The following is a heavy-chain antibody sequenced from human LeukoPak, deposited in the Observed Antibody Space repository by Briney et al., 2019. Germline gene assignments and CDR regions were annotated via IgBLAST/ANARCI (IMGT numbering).Heavy chain of an antibody. CDR2: IYYSGST. Sequence: ASETLSLTCTVSGGSISSSSYSWGWIRQPPGKGLEWIGSIYYSGSTYYNPSLKSRVTISLDTSKNQFSLKLSSVTAADTAVYYCAGHHPRNTVDFWGQGTLVTVSS. D-gene: IGHD2-8*02. V-gene: IGHV4-39*01. CDR1: GGSISSSSYS. J-gene: IGHJ4*02. CDR3: AGHHPRNTVDF.